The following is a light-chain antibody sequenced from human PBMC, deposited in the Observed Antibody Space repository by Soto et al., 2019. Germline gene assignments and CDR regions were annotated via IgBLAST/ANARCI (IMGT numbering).Light chain of an antibody. Sequence: DIQMTQSPSSLSASVGDRVTITCRASQSISTYLNWYQQKPGKAPSVLISGASSLQSGVPSRFSGSGSGTHFTLTITRLQPEDFATYFCQQVYSTPTFTFGQGTKLEIK. CDR2: GAS. V-gene: IGKV1-39*01. CDR3: QQVYSTPTFT. CDR1: QSISTY. J-gene: IGKJ2*01.